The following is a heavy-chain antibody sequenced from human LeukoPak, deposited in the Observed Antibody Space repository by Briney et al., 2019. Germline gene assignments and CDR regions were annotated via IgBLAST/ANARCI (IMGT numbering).Heavy chain of an antibody. J-gene: IGHJ3*02. CDR2: IKQDGSEK. Sequence: QSGGSLRLSCAASGFTFSSYWRSWVRQAPGKGLEWVANIKQDGSEKYYVDSVKGRFTISRDNAKNSLYLQMNSLRAEDTAVYYCASEDPGEIWGQGTMVTVSS. CDR3: ASEDPGEI. V-gene: IGHV3-7*01. D-gene: IGHD3-10*01. CDR1: GFTFSSYW.